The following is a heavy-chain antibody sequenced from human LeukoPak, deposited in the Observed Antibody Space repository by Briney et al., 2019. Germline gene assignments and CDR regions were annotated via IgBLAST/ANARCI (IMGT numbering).Heavy chain of an antibody. D-gene: IGHD3-10*01. Sequence: GVSLRLYCAASGFTSSTYAMGRLGQAPGLGRKGVSAISGSSGRTSYADSVQGRFTISRDNSTNTLYLQMNSLRAEGTAVYYCAKPRGHHDQYDAFDIWGQGTMVTVSS. J-gene: IGHJ3*02. CDR1: GFTSSTYA. CDR3: AKPRGHHDQYDAFDI. V-gene: IGHV3-23*01. CDR2: ISGSSGRT.